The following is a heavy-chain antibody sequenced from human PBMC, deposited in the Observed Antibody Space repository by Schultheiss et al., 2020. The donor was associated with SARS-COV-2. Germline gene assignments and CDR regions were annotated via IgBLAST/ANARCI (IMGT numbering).Heavy chain of an antibody. V-gene: IGHV3-23*01. CDR1: GFTFSSYA. Sequence: GESLKISCAASGFTFSSYAMSWVRQAPGKGLEWVSAISGSGGSTYYADSVKGRFTISRDNSKNTLYLQMNSLRAEDTAVYYCAKDLVRRLSFDYWGQGTLVTVSS. CDR2: ISGSGGST. J-gene: IGHJ4*02. D-gene: IGHD1-1*01. CDR3: AKDLVRRLSFDY.